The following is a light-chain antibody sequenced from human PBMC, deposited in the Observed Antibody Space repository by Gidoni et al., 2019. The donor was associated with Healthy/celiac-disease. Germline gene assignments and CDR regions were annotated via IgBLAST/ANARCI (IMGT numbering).Light chain of an antibody. CDR3: QQRSNWPFT. V-gene: IGKV3-11*01. CDR2: DAS. J-gene: IGKJ3*01. CDR1: QSVSSY. Sequence: EIVLTQSPATLSLSPGERANLSGMASQSVSSYLVWYQQKPGQAPRLLIYDASNRANGIPARFSGSGSGTDFTLTISSLEPEDFAVYYCQQRSNWPFTFGPGNKVDIK.